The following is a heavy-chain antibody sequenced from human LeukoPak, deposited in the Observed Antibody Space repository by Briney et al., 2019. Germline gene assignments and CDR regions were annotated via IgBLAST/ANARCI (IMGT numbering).Heavy chain of an antibody. V-gene: IGHV3-33*01. CDR2: IWYDGSNK. CDR1: GFTFSSYG. CDR3: ARDPRLSYYFDY. D-gene: IGHD6-6*01. J-gene: IGHJ4*02. Sequence: GRSLRLSCAASGFTFSSYGMHWVRQAPGKGLEWVAVIWYDGSNKYYADSVKGRFTISRDNSKNTLYLQMNSLRAEDTAVYYCARDPRLSYYFDYWGQGTLVTVSS.